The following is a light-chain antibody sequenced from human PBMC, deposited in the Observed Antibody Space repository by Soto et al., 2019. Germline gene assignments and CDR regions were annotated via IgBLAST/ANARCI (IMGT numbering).Light chain of an antibody. Sequence: EIMMTQSPATLSVSPGDRVTLSCTASQTVSNYLDWYQQKPGQAPRLLVFGASSRVLGIPARFSGSGSGTDFTLTISRLEPEDFVVYYCHHYGSSPLTFGQGTRLEIK. J-gene: IGKJ5*01. V-gene: IGKV3-20*01. CDR3: HHYGSSPLT. CDR1: QTVSNY. CDR2: GAS.